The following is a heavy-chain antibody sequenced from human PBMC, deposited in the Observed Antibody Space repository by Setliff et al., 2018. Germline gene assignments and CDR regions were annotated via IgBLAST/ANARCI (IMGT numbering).Heavy chain of an antibody. CDR1: DYTFLSYG. D-gene: IGHD3-3*01. CDR3: ARAPRLEWILPTFDY. V-gene: IGHV1-18*01. CDR2: ISAYTGKT. Sequence: ASVKVSCKASDYTFLSYGMSWVRQAPGQGFEWMGWISAYTGKTDYAQNFQGRITMTTDTSTSTAYMELRSLRSDDTAVYYCARAPRLEWILPTFDYWGQGTPGTV. J-gene: IGHJ4*02.